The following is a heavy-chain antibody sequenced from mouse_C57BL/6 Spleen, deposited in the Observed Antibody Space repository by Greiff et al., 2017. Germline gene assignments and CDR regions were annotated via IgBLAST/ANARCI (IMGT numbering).Heavy chain of an antibody. J-gene: IGHJ2*02. CDR2: IRNKANGYTT. D-gene: IGHD1-1*01. Sequence: EVQGVESGGGLVQPGGLLSLSCAVSGFTFTDYYMSWVRQPPGKALEWLGFIRNKANGYTTEYCASVKGRYNMSRDNSQSILYLKMNALRAEDSATYYCARSYGSILDYWGQGTSRTVSS. V-gene: IGHV7-3*01. CDR1: GFTFTDYY. CDR3: ARSYGSILDY.